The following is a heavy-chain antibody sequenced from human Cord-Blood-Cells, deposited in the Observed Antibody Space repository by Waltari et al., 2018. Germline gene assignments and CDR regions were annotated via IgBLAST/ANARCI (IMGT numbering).Heavy chain of an antibody. D-gene: IGHD3-22*01. CDR2: IVVGSGNT. V-gene: IGHV1-58*01. J-gene: IGHJ4*02. Sequence: QMQLVQSGPEVKKPGTSVKVSCKASGFNFTSSAVQWVRQARGQRLEWIGWIVVGSGNTNYAQKFQERVTITRDMSTSTAYMELSSLRSEDTAVYYCAADGGAYDSSGYYFDYWGQGTLVTVSS. CDR3: AADGGAYDSSGYYFDY. CDR1: GFNFTSSA.